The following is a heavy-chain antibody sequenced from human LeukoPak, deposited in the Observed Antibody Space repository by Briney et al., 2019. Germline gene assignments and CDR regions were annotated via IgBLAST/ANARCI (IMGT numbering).Heavy chain of an antibody. CDR3: ARLHYYDSSGSHPAFDI. CDR2: IYYSGST. CDR1: GGSISSYY. J-gene: IGHJ3*02. Sequence: SETLSLTRTVSGGSISSYYWSWIRQPPGKVLEWIGYIYYSGSTNYNPSLKSRVTISVDTSKNQFSLKLSSVTAADTAVYYCARLHYYDSSGSHPAFDIWGQGTMVTVSS. D-gene: IGHD3-22*01. V-gene: IGHV4-59*08.